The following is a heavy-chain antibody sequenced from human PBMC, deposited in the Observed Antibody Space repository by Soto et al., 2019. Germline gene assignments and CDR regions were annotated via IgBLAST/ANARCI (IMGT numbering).Heavy chain of an antibody. CDR1: GFTFSSYD. D-gene: IGHD1-26*01. CDR2: IGTAGDT. Sequence: SLRLSCAASGFTFSSYDMHWVRQATGKGLEWVSAIGTAGDTYYPGSVKGRFTISRENAKNSLYLQMNSLRAGDTAVYYCARDVLGTKAVGATRDYWGQGTLVTVSS. V-gene: IGHV3-13*04. CDR3: ARDVLGTKAVGATRDY. J-gene: IGHJ4*02.